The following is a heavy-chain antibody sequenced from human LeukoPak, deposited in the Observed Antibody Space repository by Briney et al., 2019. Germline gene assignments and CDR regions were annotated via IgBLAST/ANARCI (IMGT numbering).Heavy chain of an antibody. Sequence: GGSLRLSCAASGFTLSSYEMNWVRQAPGEGPEWVSYIHSSDSTIYYADSVKGRFTISRDNAKNSLYLQMNSLRAEDTAVYYCARSKWFDPWGQGTLVTVSS. V-gene: IGHV3-48*03. J-gene: IGHJ5*02. CDR2: IHSSDSTI. CDR1: GFTLSSYE. CDR3: ARSKWFDP.